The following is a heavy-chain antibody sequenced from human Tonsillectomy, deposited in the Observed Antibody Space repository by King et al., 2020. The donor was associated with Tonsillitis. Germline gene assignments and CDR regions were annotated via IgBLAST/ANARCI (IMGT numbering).Heavy chain of an antibody. D-gene: IGHD1-1*01. CDR1: GFTFDDYA. CDR2: ISWNSGSI. Sequence: VQLVESGGGLVQPGRSLRLSCAASGFTFDDYAMHWVRQAPGKGLEWVSGISWNSGSIGYADSVKGRFTISRDNAKNSLYLQMNSLRDEDTALYYCAKVTGTSTHFDYWGQGTLVTVSS. J-gene: IGHJ4*02. CDR3: AKVTGTSTHFDY. V-gene: IGHV3-9*01.